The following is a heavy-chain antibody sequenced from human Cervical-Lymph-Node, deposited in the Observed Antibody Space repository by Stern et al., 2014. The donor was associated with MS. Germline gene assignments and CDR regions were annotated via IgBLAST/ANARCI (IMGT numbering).Heavy chain of an antibody. V-gene: IGHV1-69*06. CDR3: ARDLGVGPTAY. J-gene: IGHJ4*02. CDR2: IIPIFGKT. D-gene: IGHD1-26*01. CDR1: GGTFSSSA. Sequence: VQLVESGAEVKKPGSSVKVSCKASGGTFSSSAISWVRQAPGQGLEWMGGIIPIFGKTNYAQKFQDRVTITADKSTTTVYLELISLRSEDTAMYYCARDLGVGPTAYWGQGTLVTVSS.